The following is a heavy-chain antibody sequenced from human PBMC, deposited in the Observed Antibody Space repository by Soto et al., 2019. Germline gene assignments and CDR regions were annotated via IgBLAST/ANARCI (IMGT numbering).Heavy chain of an antibody. J-gene: IGHJ3*01. D-gene: IGHD3-16*01. CDR3: ARLGSPGGLLDF. CDR2: INAGNGNT. V-gene: IGHV1-3*01. CDR1: GYTFTSYA. Sequence: ASVNVSCKASGYTFTSYAMHWVRQAPGQRLEWMGWINAGNGNTKYSQKFQGRVTITRDTSASTAYMELSSLRSEDTAVYYCARLGSPGGLLDFRAQGTIVPVS.